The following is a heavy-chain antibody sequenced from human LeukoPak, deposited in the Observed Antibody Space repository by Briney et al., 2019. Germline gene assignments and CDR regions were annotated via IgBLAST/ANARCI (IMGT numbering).Heavy chain of an antibody. CDR2: INPSGGST. V-gene: IGHV1-46*01. J-gene: IGHJ4*02. CDR3: ARDPRGVVPAVQFEHAPPAYFDY. D-gene: IGHD2-2*01. CDR1: GYTFTSYY. Sequence: ASVKVSCKASGYTFTSYYMHRVRQAPGQGLEWMGIINPSGGSTSYAQKFQGRVTMTRDTSTSTVYMELSSLRSEDTAVYYCARDPRGVVPAVQFEHAPPAYFDYWGQGTLVTVSS.